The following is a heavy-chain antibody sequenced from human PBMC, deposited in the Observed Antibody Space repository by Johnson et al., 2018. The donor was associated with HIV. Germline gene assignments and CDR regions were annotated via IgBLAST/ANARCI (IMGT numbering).Heavy chain of an antibody. CDR3: ARDRLYSSGWYGTDAFDI. D-gene: IGHD6-19*01. V-gene: IGHV3-23*04. J-gene: IGHJ3*02. CDR1: GFTFSSYA. CDR2: ISGSGGST. Sequence: VQLVESGGGLVQPGGSLRLSCAVSGFTFSSYAMSWVRQAPGKGLEWVSAISGSGGSTYYADSVKGRFTISRDNSKNTLYLQMNSLRAEDTAVYYCARDRLYSSGWYGTDAFDIWGQGTMVTVSS.